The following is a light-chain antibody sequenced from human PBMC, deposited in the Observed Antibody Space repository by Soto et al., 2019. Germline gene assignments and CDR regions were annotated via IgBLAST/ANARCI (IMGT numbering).Light chain of an antibody. CDR1: QSTSSY. J-gene: IGKJ1*01. CDR2: AAS. Sequence: DIQMTQSPYSLSASVGDRVTITCRASQSTSSYLNWYQQKPGKAPKLLIYAASSLQSGVPSRFSDRGSGTDFTLTISSLQPEDFATFYCQQTYSMPRTFGQRTKVVIK. V-gene: IGKV1-39*01. CDR3: QQTYSMPRT.